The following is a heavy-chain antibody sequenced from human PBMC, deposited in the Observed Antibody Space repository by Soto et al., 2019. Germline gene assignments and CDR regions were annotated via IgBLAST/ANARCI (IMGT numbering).Heavy chain of an antibody. CDR1: GFTFSSHV. J-gene: IGHJ4*02. CDR3: ARDRRGAYCSGGICYSPDY. V-gene: IGHV3-23*01. CDR2: ISGTGGT. D-gene: IGHD2-15*01. Sequence: EVQLWESGGGLVQPGGSLRLSCAVSGFTFSSHVMSWVRQAPGKGLEWVSAISGTGGTYYADSVKGRFTISRDNSKNALYLQMNNLRGEDTAVYYCARDRRGAYCSGGICYSPDYWGQGNLVIVSS.